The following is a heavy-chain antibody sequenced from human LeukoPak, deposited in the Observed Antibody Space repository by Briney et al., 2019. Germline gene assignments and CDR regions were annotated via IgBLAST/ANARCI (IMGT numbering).Heavy chain of an antibody. J-gene: IGHJ4*02. D-gene: IGHD2-2*01. CDR2: ISNSDAKT. Sequence: PGGSLRLSCAASGFTFSNYAMSWVRQTPGKGLEWVSTISNSDAKTYYADSVKGRFTISRDNSKNTLYLQMNSLRAEDTAVYYCAHGAMYQLDYWGQGTLVTVSS. V-gene: IGHV3-23*01. CDR3: AHGAMYQLDY. CDR1: GFTFSNYA.